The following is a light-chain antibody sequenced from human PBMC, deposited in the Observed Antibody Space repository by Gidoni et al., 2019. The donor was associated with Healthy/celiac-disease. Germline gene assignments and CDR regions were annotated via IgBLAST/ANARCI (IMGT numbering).Light chain of an antibody. CDR1: QSVSSSY. CDR3: QQYGSSPTT. CDR2: GAS. Sequence: EIVLTQSPGTLSFSPGERATLSCRASQSVSSSYLAWYQQKPGQAPRLLIYGASSRATGLPDRFSGSGSGTDFTLTISRLEPEDFAVYYCQQYGSSPTTFGQGTKVEIK. V-gene: IGKV3-20*01. J-gene: IGKJ1*01.